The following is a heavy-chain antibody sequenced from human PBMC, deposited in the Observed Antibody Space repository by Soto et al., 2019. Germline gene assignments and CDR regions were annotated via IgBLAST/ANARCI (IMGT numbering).Heavy chain of an antibody. Sequence: SETLSLTCTVSGGSVSSGSYYWSWIRQPPGKGLEWIGYIYSSGSTNYNPSLKSRVTISLDTSKNQFSLKLSSLTASDTAMYYCARDGYTNFDYWGQGTLVTVSS. J-gene: IGHJ4*02. CDR3: ARDGYTNFDY. CDR1: GGSVSSGSYY. CDR2: IYSSGST. V-gene: IGHV4-61*01. D-gene: IGHD5-12*01.